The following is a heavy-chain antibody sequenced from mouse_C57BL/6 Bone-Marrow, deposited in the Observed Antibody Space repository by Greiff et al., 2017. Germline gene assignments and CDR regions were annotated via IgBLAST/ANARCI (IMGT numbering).Heavy chain of an antibody. D-gene: IGHD1-1*01. CDR1: GYTFTDYY. V-gene: IGHV1-26*01. CDR3: AREDGSSPYAMDY. Sequence: VQLKQSGPELVKPGASVKISCKASGYTFTDYYMNWVKQSHGKSLEWIGDINPNNGGTSYNQKFKGKATLTVDKSSSTAYMERRRLTSEDSAVYYCAREDGSSPYAMDYWGQGTSVTVSS. J-gene: IGHJ4*01. CDR2: INPNNGGT.